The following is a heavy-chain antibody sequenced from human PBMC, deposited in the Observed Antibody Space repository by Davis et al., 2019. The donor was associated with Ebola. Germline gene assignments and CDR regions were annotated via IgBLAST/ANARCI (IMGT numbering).Heavy chain of an antibody. Sequence: SLKISCAASGFNFDNYAMHWVRQPPGKGLEWVSGIIWSSGSAGYAESVRGRFTISRDNAKKSLYLEMNSLRAEDTALYYCVKDGVPYGDYFGRYLNLWGRGTLVTVSS. CDR2: IIWSSGSA. CDR1: GFNFDNYA. CDR3: VKDGVPYGDYFGRYLNL. J-gene: IGHJ2*01. V-gene: IGHV3-9*01. D-gene: IGHD4-17*01.